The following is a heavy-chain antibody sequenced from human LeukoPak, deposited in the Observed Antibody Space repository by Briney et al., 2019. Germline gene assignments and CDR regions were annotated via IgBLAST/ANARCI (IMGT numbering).Heavy chain of an antibody. CDR2: INHSGST. CDR3: ARGPDTALVGFDY. CDR1: GGSFSGYY. J-gene: IGHJ4*02. V-gene: IGHV4-34*01. Sequence: SETLSLTCAVYGGSFSGYYWSWIRQPPGKGLEWIGEINHSGSTNYNPSLKSRVTISVDTSKNQFSLKLSSVTAADQAVYYCARGPDTALVGFDYWGQGTLVTVSS. D-gene: IGHD5-18*01.